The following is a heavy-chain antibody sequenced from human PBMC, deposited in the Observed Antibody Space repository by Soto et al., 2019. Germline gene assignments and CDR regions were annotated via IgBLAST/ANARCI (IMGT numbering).Heavy chain of an antibody. Sequence: QVQLQESGPGLVKPSQTLSLTCTVSGGSISSGGYYWSWIRQHPGKGLEWIGYIYYSGSTYYNPSLKSRVTISVDTSKNQFSLKLSSVTAADTAVYYCAREARDCSSTSCYTSAFDYWGQGTLVTVSS. CDR1: GGSISSGGYY. CDR2: IYYSGST. V-gene: IGHV4-31*03. CDR3: AREARDCSSTSCYTSAFDY. D-gene: IGHD2-2*02. J-gene: IGHJ4*02.